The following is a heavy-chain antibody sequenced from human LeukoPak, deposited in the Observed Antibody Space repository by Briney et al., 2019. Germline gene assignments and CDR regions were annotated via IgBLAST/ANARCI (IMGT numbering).Heavy chain of an antibody. D-gene: IGHD3-22*01. V-gene: IGHV3-21*01. CDR1: GFTFSSYS. CDR3: ARDPPVGYYYDSSGYKY. J-gene: IGHJ4*02. Sequence: GGSLRLSCAASGFTFSSYSMNWVRQAPGKGLEWFSSISSSSSYIYYADSVKGRFTISRDNAKNSLYLQMNSLRAEDTAVYYCARDPPVGYYYDSSGYKYWGQGTLVTVSS. CDR2: ISSSSSYI.